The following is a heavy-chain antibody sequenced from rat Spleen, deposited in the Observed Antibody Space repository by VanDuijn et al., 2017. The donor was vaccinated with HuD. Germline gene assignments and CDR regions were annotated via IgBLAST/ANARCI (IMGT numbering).Heavy chain of an antibody. CDR3: TTDRDYYSSYIPRFAY. D-gene: IGHD1-2*01. CDR2: ISTGGGGT. CDR1: GFTFSNYY. V-gene: IGHV5-27*01. Sequence: EVQLVESGGGLVQPGRSLKLSCAASGFTFSNYYMAWVRQAPTKGLEWVAYISTGGGGTYYRDSVKGRFTIPRDKSRSTQYLQMDSLRPEDTATYYCTTDRDYYSSYIPRFAYWGQGTLVTVSS. J-gene: IGHJ3*01.